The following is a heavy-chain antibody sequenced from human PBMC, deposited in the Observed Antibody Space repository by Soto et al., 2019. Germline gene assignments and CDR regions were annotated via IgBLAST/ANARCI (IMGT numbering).Heavy chain of an antibody. CDR3: AKWGGLNFPRVY. J-gene: IGHJ4*02. V-gene: IGHV4-4*02. CDR1: DGSINSDDW. D-gene: IGHD1-26*01. CDR2: IHQIGIT. Sequence: QVRLQESGPGLVEPSGTLSLTCAVSDGSINSDDWWTWVRQNPGKGLEWIGEIHQIGITNYNESLKSRVTISIDKAKNQLALKLTSVTAADPAGYYCAKWGGLNFPRVYWGAGIVVSVSS.